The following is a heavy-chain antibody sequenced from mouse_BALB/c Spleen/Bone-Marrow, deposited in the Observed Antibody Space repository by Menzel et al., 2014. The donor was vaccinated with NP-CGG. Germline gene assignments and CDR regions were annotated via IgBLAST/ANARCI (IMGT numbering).Heavy chain of an antibody. CDR3: ARSDGNYDYAMDY. Sequence: EVQLVESGGGLVQPGGSRKLSCAASGFTFSSFGVHWVRQAPEKGLEWVAYISSGSSTIYYADTVKGRFTISRDNPKNTLFLQMTSLRSEDTAMYYCARSDGNYDYAMDYWGQGTSVTVSS. CDR2: ISSGSSTI. CDR1: GFTFSSFG. V-gene: IGHV5-17*02. J-gene: IGHJ4*01. D-gene: IGHD2-1*01.